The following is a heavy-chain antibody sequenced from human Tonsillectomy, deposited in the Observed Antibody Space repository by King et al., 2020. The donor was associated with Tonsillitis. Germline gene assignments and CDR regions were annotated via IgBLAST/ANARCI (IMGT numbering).Heavy chain of an antibody. Sequence: TLKESGPVLVKPTETLTLTCTVSGFSLSNARMGVSWIRQPPGRALEWRAHIFSNDEKSYSTSLKTRITISKDTSKSQVVLTMTNMDPEDTATYYCARTGFWSGYYTFHFDYWGQGSLVTVSS. CDR2: IFSNDEK. CDR1: GFSLSNARMG. D-gene: IGHD3-3*01. V-gene: IGHV2-26*01. CDR3: ARTGFWSGYYTFHFDY. J-gene: IGHJ4*02.